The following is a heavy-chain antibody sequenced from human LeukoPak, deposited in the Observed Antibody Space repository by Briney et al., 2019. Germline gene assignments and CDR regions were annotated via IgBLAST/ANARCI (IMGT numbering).Heavy chain of an antibody. CDR2: IYPDDSDT. J-gene: IGHJ4*02. CDR1: GYSFTRYW. Sequence: GESLKISCKGSGYSFTRYWIGWVRQMPGKGLEWMGIIYPDDSDTRYRPSFQGQVTISADKSISTAYLQWSSLKASDTAMYYCARHILLYYDSSGHHYFDYWGQGTLVTVSS. D-gene: IGHD3-22*01. CDR3: ARHILLYYDSSGHHYFDY. V-gene: IGHV5-51*01.